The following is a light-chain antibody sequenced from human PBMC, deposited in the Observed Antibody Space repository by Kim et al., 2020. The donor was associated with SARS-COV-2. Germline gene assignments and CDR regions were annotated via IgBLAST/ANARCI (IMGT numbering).Light chain of an antibody. CDR2: WAS. CDR1: QSVLYSSNNKNY. CDR3: QQYYSTPWT. J-gene: IGKJ1*01. Sequence: ATINCKSSQSVLYSSNNKNYLAWYQQKPGQPPKLLIYWASTRESGVPDRFSGSGSGTDFTLTISSLQAEDVAVYYCQQYYSTPWTFGQGTKGDIK. V-gene: IGKV4-1*01.